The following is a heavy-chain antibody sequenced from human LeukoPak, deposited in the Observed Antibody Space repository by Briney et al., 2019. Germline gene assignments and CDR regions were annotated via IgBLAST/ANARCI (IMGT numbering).Heavy chain of an antibody. CDR2: IYYSGST. Sequence: SQTLSLTCTVSGGSISSGGYYWRWIRQHPGKGLEWIGYIYYSGSTYYNPSLKSRVTISVDTSKNQFSLKLSSVTAADTAVYYCARYYYDSSGYYSHDYWGQGTLVTVSS. D-gene: IGHD3-22*01. CDR3: ARYYYDSSGYYSHDY. V-gene: IGHV4-31*03. J-gene: IGHJ4*02. CDR1: GGSISSGGYY.